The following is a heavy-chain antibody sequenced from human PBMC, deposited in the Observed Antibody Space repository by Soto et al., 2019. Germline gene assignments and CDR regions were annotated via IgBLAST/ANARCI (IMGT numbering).Heavy chain of an antibody. J-gene: IGHJ3*02. CDR1: GFTFSSYA. V-gene: IGHV3-23*01. CDR3: AKDIVADGAFDI. Sequence: EVQLLESGGGLVQPGGSLRLSCAASGFTFSSYAMSWVRQAPGKGLEWVSAISGSGGSTYYADSVKGRFTISRDNSNNTLYLQMNSLRAEDTAVYYCAKDIVADGAFDIWGQGTMVTVSS. D-gene: IGHD5-12*01. CDR2: ISGSGGST.